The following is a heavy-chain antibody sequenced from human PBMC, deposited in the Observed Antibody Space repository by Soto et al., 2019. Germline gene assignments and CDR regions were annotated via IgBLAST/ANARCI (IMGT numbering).Heavy chain of an antibody. J-gene: IGHJ4*02. CDR2: INSDGSST. D-gene: IGHD2-15*01. CDR1: GFTFSSDW. CDR3: ASTVVTGY. Sequence: EVQLVESGGGLVQPGGSLRLSCAVSGFTFSSDWMHWVRQAPGKVLVWVSRINSDGSSTSYADSVKGQFTISRDNAKNTLYLQMNSLRADDTAVYYCASTVVTGYWGQGTLVTVSS. V-gene: IGHV3-74*01.